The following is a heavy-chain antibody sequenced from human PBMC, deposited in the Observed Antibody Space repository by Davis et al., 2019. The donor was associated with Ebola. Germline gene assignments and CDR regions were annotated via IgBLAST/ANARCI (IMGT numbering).Heavy chain of an antibody. V-gene: IGHV4-59*12. D-gene: IGHD5-12*01. Sequence: SETLSLTCTVSGGSISSYYWSWIRQPPGKGLEWIGYIYYSGSTYYNPSLKSRVTISVDTSKNQFSLKLSSVTAADTAVYYCARPRSLWLRHAFDYWGQGTLVTVSS. J-gene: IGHJ4*02. CDR3: ARPRSLWLRHAFDY. CDR2: IYYSGST. CDR1: GGSISSYY.